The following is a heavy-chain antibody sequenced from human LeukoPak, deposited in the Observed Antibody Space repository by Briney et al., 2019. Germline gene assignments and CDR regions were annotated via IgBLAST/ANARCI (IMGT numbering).Heavy chain of an antibody. CDR1: GYTLTELS. CDR3: ATAPLNYDILTGYPPSNFYYFDY. Sequence: ASVKVSCKVSGYTLTELSMHWVRQAPGKGLEWMGGFDPEDGETIYAQKFQGRVTMTEDTSTDTAYMELSSLRSEDTAVYYCATAPLNYDILTGYPPSNFYYFDYWGQGTLVTVSS. CDR2: FDPEDGET. J-gene: IGHJ4*02. V-gene: IGHV1-24*01. D-gene: IGHD3-9*01.